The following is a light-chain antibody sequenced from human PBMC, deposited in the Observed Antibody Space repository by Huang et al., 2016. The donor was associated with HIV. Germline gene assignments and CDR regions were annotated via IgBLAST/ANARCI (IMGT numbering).Light chain of an antibody. Sequence: DIQMTQSPSTLSASVGDRVTITCRASQSISSWLAWYQQKPGKAPKLLIYKASSLESGVPAMFSGSGSGTEFTLTISRLQPDDFATYYCQQYNSYWTFGQGTKVDVK. CDR1: QSISSW. V-gene: IGKV1-5*03. CDR2: KAS. CDR3: QQYNSYWT. J-gene: IGKJ1*01.